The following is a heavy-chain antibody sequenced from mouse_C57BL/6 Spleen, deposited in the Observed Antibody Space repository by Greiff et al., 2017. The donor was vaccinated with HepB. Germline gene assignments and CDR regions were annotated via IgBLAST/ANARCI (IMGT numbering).Heavy chain of an antibody. Sequence: QVHVKQSGPALVKPGASVKISCKASGYAFSSSWMNWVKQRPGKGLEWIGRIYPGDGDTNYNGKFKGKATLTADKSSSTAYMQLSSLTSEDSAVYFCARSGTNAMDYWGQGTSVTVSS. J-gene: IGHJ4*01. V-gene: IGHV1-82*01. CDR1: GYAFSSSW. D-gene: IGHD4-1*01. CDR2: IYPGDGDT. CDR3: ARSGTNAMDY.